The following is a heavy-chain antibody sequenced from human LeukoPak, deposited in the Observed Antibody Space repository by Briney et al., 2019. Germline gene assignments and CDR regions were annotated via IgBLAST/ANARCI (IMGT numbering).Heavy chain of an antibody. V-gene: IGHV1-46*01. CDR3: AKQGATAVAAGGDFDY. CDR2: INPSGGST. D-gene: IGHD6-19*01. CDR1: GYTFTSYF. Sequence: ASVKVSCKASGYTFTSYFMHWVRQAPGQGLEWMGIINPSGGSTSYAQKFQGRVTMTRDTSTSTVYIELSSLRSEDTAVYYCAKQGATAVAAGGDFDYWGQGTLVTVSS. J-gene: IGHJ4*02.